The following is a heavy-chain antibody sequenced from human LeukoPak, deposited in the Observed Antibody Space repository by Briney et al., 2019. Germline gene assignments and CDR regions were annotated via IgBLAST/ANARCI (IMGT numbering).Heavy chain of an antibody. CDR1: GGSISSYY. J-gene: IGHJ4*02. Sequence: SETLSLTCTVSGGSISSYYWSWIRQPPGKGLEWIANIYYTGSTYYNPSLESRVTISGDTSKNRFSLKLSSVTAADTAVYYCAREGMMERRFFDYWGQGTLVTVSS. CDR2: IYYTGST. CDR3: AREGMMERRFFDY. D-gene: IGHD1-1*01. V-gene: IGHV4-59*12.